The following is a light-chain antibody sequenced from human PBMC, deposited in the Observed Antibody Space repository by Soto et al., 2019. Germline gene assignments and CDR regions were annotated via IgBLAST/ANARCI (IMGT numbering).Light chain of an antibody. J-gene: IGLJ2*01. V-gene: IGLV2-14*01. CDR2: EVT. Sequence: QAALTQPASVSGSLGQSITISCTGTSSDVGSFNYVSWYRQSPTKAPELIIYEVTNRPSGFSNRFSGAKSGNTASLTISGLQAEDEADYYCSSYIPNSVIFGGGTKLTVL. CDR3: SSYIPNSVI. CDR1: SSDVGSFNY.